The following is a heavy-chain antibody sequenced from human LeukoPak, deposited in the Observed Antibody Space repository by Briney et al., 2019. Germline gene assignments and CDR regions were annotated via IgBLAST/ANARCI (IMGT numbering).Heavy chain of an antibody. CDR1: GGSFSGYS. D-gene: IGHD6-13*01. J-gene: IGHJ4*02. Sequence: KPSETLSLTCAVYGGSFSGYSWSWIRQPPGKGLEWIGEINHSGGTNYNPSLKSRLTISVDTSKNQFSLKLSSVTAADTAVYYCARQSSSWYYFDHWGQGTLVTVSS. CDR3: ARQSSSWYYFDH. CDR2: INHSGGT. V-gene: IGHV4-34*01.